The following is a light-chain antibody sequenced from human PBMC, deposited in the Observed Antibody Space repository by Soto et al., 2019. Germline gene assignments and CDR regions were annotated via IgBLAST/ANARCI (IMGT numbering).Light chain of an antibody. J-gene: IGLJ1*01. CDR2: EVT. V-gene: IGLV2-14*01. CDR3: SSYTGISTYV. Sequence: QSALTQPASVSGSPGQSITISCTGTSSDVGYYDYVSWYQQYPGKAPKLIIYEVTNRPSGVSNRFSGSKSGNTASLTISGLQVEDEADYYCSSYTGISTYVFGTGTKLTVL. CDR1: SSDVGYYDY.